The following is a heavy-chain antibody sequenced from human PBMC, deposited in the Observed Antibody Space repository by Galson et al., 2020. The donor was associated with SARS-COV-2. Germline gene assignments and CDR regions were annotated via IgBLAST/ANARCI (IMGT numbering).Heavy chain of an antibody. CDR1: DGSISSSSYY. J-gene: IGHJ5*02. Sequence: SETLSLPCTVSDGSISSSSYYWGWIRQPPGKGLEWIGSIYYSGSTSYNPSLKSRVTISVDTSKNQFSLKLSSVTAADTAVYYCARDPGSLITIFGVVMGWFDPWGQGTLVTVSS. V-gene: IGHV4-39*07. D-gene: IGHD3-3*01. CDR2: IYYSGST. CDR3: ARDPGSLITIFGVVMGWFDP.